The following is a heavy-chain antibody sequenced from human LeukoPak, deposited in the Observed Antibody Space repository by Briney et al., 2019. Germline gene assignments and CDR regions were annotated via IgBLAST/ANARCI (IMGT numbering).Heavy chain of an antibody. Sequence: GGSLRLSCVGSGFTFSDAWISWVRQAPGRGLEWVGRIKSKIDGGTIDYAAPVKGRFTISRDDSRNTLYLQMNSLKTEDTAVYYCTTRRQDGCWGQGTLVTVS. J-gene: IGHJ4*02. V-gene: IGHV3-15*01. CDR3: TTRRQDGC. CDR1: GFTFSDAW. CDR2: IKSKIDGGTI. D-gene: IGHD6-25*01.